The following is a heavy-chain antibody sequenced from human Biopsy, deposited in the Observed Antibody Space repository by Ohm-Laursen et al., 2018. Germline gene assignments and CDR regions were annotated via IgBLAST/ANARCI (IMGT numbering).Heavy chain of an antibody. D-gene: IGHD4-23*01. CDR3: ARDPRWSPYGMDV. CDR2: ISDGGTTI. V-gene: IGHV3-11*01. Sequence: SLRLSCAASGFTFSDYYMRWIRQAPGKGLDWVSYISDGGTTIYYADSVKGRFTISRDNAKKSLYLQMNSLRAEDTAVYYCARDPRWSPYGMDVWGQGTTVTVSS. CDR1: GFTFSDYY. J-gene: IGHJ6*02.